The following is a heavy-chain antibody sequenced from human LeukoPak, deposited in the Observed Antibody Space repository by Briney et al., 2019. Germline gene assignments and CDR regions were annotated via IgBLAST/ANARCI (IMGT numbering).Heavy chain of an antibody. CDR2: INSVGSST. J-gene: IGHJ4*02. V-gene: IGHV3-74*01. Sequence: GGSLRLSCAASGFSFSTYWMHWVRQAPGKGLVWVSRINSVGSSTSYADSVKGRFTLSRDNAKNTLYLQMNTLRAEDTAVYYCALGTKPLSYHFFDYWGQGALVTVSS. CDR3: ALGTKPLSYHFFDY. CDR1: GFSFSTYW. D-gene: IGHD1-7*01.